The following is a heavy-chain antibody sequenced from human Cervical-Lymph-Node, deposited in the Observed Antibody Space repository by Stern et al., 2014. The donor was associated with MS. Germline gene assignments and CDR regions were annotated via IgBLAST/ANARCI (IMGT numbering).Heavy chain of an antibody. V-gene: IGHV3-15*01. J-gene: IGHJ4*02. D-gene: IGHD3-22*01. CDR2: IKSKTDGGTT. CDR3: TADWYYYDSSGYYYFDY. Sequence: VQLVESGGGLVKTGGSLRLSCAASGITFSNAWMSWVRQAPGKGLEWVGRIKSKTDGGTTDYAAPVKGRFTISRDDSKNTLYLQMNSLKTEDTAVYYCTADWYYYDSSGYYYFDYWGQGTLVTVSS. CDR1: GITFSNAW.